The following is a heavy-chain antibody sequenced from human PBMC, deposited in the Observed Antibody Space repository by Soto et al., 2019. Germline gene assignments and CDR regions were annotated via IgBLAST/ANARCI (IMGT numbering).Heavy chain of an antibody. CDR2: IRPDNGDT. CDR1: GYAFSKYG. Sequence: QLQLVQSGAEVERPGASVRVPCKAYGYAFSKYGISGIRQAPGQGLEWMGWIRPDNGDTNYEQKFQGRVTMTTDTSSNTAYMELRSLRSDDTAVYYCATSYDSGFDPWGQGTLVSVSS. CDR3: ATSYDSGFDP. D-gene: IGHD5-12*01. J-gene: IGHJ5*02. V-gene: IGHV1-18*04.